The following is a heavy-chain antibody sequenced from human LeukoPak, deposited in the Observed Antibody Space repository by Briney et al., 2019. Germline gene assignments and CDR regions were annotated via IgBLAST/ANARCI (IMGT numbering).Heavy chain of an antibody. D-gene: IGHD3-10*01. CDR3: ARVAGDRYYYYYYMDV. CDR1: GFTFSSYS. Sequence: PGGSLRLSCAASGFTFSSYSMNWVRQAPGKGLEWVSYISSSSSTIYYADSVKGRFTISRDNAKNSLYLQMNSLRAEDTAVYYCARVAGDRYYYYYYMDVWGKGTTVTVSS. V-gene: IGHV3-48*01. CDR2: ISSSSSTI. J-gene: IGHJ6*03.